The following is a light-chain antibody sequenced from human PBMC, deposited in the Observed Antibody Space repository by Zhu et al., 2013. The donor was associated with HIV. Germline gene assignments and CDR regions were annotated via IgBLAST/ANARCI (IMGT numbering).Light chain of an antibody. CDR2: GAS. CDR1: QSVSSN. Sequence: EIVMTQSPATLSVSPGERATLSCRASQSVSSNLAWYRQKRGQAPRLLIYGASTRATGIPARFSGSGSGTEFTLTISSLQSEDFAVYYCQQYNNWPPMYSFGQGTKLE. CDR3: QQYNNWPPMYS. V-gene: IGKV3-15*01. J-gene: IGKJ2*03.